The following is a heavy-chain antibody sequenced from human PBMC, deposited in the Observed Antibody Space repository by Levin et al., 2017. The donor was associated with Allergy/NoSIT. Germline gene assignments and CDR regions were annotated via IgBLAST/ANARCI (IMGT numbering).Heavy chain of an antibody. CDR2: ISGSGGST. D-gene: IGHD6-13*01. CDR3: AKVWSGAAGTPGEGVY. J-gene: IGHJ4*02. V-gene: IGHV3-23*01. CDR1: GFTFSSYA. Sequence: AGGSLRLSCAASGFTFSSYAMSWVRQAPGKGLEWVSAISGSGGSTYYADSVKGRFTISRDNSKNTLYLQMNSLRAEDTAVYYCAKVWSGAAGTPGEGVYWGQGTLVTVSS.